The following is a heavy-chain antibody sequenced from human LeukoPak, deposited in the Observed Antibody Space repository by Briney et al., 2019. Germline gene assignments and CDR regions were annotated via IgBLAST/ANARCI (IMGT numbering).Heavy chain of an antibody. CDR1: GGSFIGFH. J-gene: IGHJ6*03. CDR2: INHSGST. V-gene: IGHV4-34*01. D-gene: IGHD3-22*01. CDR3: ARRKREEDYYDSSGYSRRYYYYYYMDV. Sequence: PSETLSLTCAVYGGSFIGFHWNWIRQPPGKGLEWIGDINHSGSTNYNPSLTSRVTISVDPSKNQFSLNLSSVTAADTAVYYCARRKREEDYYDSSGYSRRYYYYYYMDVWGKGTTVTISS.